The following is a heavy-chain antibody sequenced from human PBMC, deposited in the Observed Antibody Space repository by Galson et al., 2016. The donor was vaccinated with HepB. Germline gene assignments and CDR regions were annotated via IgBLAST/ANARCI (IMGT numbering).Heavy chain of an antibody. CDR3: VGGVSGSYGFDF. CDR2: IYHSGYT. J-gene: IGHJ4*02. CDR1: GASVTSTNW. V-gene: IGHV4-4*02. Sequence: SETLSLTCAVSGASVTSTNWWSWVRQPPGKGLEWIGEIYHSGYTNCNPSLKSRVTVSLDKPKNQVSLKLTSVTAADTAVYYCVGGVSGSYGFDFWGQGARVTVSS. D-gene: IGHD3-10*01.